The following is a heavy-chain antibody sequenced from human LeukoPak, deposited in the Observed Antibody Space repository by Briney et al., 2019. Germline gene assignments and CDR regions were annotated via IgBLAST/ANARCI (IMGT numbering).Heavy chain of an antibody. Sequence: GGSLRPSCAASGFTFSTYWMSWVRQAPGKGLEWVANIKQDGSEKYYVDSVKGRFTISRDNAKNSLYLQMNSLRAEDTAVYYCTWSFIEAAGREYWGQGTLVTVSS. CDR3: TWSFIEAAGREY. D-gene: IGHD6-13*01. CDR2: IKQDGSEK. J-gene: IGHJ4*02. V-gene: IGHV3-7*01. CDR1: GFTFSTYW.